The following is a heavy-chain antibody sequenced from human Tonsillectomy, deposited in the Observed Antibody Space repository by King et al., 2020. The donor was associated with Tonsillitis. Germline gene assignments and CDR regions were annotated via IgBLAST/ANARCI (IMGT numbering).Heavy chain of an antibody. CDR1: GGSISSYY. CDR3: ARDYYGSGSYYNPNWFDP. Sequence: VQLQESGPGLVKPSETLSLTCTVSGGSISSYYWSWIRQPPGKGLEWIGYIYYSGSTNYNPSLKSRVTISVDTSKNQFSLRLSSVTAADTAVYYCARDYYGSGSYYNPNWFDPWGQGTLVTVSS. V-gene: IGHV4-59*01. J-gene: IGHJ5*02. D-gene: IGHD3-10*01. CDR2: IYYSGST.